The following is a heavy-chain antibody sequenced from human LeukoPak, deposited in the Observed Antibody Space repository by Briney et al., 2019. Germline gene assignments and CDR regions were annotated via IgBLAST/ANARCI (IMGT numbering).Heavy chain of an antibody. J-gene: IGHJ4*02. V-gene: IGHV1-2*02. CDR2: VNPNNGGT. Sequence: VASVNVSCKASGYTFSAYYIHWVRQAPGQGLEWMGWVNPNNGGTNYAQKFQGRVTLTRDTSINTAYMEVSRLRSDDTAVYFCACNPYNGRYRFNYWGQGTLVTVSS. CDR1: GYTFSAYY. CDR3: ACNPYNGRYRFNY. D-gene: IGHD1-26*01.